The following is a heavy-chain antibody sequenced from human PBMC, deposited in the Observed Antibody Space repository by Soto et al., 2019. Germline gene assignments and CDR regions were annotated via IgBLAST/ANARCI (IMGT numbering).Heavy chain of an antibody. CDR3: ARDPTYYYDSSGYSSRTAVDY. D-gene: IGHD3-22*01. Sequence: PGGSLRLPCAASGFTFSSYGMHWVRQAPGKGLEWVAVIWYDGSNKYYADSVKGRFTISRDNSKNTLYLQVNSLRAEDTAVYYCARDPTYYYDSSGYSSRTAVDYWGQGTLVTV. CDR1: GFTFSSYG. V-gene: IGHV3-33*01. J-gene: IGHJ4*02. CDR2: IWYDGSNK.